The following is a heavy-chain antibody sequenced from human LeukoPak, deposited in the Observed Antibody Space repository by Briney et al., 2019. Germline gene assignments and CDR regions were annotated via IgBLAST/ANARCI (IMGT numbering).Heavy chain of an antibody. J-gene: IGHJ4*02. CDR3: ARESSSWTLDY. CDR1: GYTFTSYY. Sequence: GASVKVSCKASGYTFTSYYMHWVRQAPGQGLEWMGIINPSGGSRSYAQKFQGRVTMTRDMSTSTVYMGLSSLTSEDTAVYYCARESSSWTLDYWGQGTLVSVSS. D-gene: IGHD6-13*01. CDR2: INPSGGSR. V-gene: IGHV1-46*01.